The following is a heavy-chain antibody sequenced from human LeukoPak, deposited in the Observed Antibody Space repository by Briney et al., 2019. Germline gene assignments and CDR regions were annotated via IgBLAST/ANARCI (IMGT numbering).Heavy chain of an antibody. V-gene: IGHV4-39*01. CDR2: IYHSGST. Sequence: SETLSLTCTVSGGSISSSSYYWGWIRQPPGKGLEWIGSIYHSGSTYYNPSLKSRVTISVDTSKNQFSLKLSSVTAADTAVYYWARHSGIVGATGKAFDIGGKGKMVTVSS. CDR1: GGSISSSSYY. CDR3: ARHSGIVGATGKAFDI. J-gene: IGHJ3*02. D-gene: IGHD1-26*01.